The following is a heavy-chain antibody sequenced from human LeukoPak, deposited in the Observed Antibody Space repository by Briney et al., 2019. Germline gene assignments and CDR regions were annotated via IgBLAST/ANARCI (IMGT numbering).Heavy chain of an antibody. V-gene: IGHV3-7*05. CDR2: IKPDGSEK. D-gene: IGHD4-17*01. J-gene: IGHJ5*01. CDR1: GFTFTNYW. CDR3: AKGVGDWYDF. Sequence: PGGSLRLSCTASGFTFTNYWMTWVRQAPGKGLEWVATIKPDGSEKYYGDSLKGRFSISRDNAENSLYLQMSSLTAEDTAVYYCAKGVGDWYDFWGRGTLVTVSS.